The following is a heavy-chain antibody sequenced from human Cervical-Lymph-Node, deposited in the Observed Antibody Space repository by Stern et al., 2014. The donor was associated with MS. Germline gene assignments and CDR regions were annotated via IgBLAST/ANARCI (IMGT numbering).Heavy chain of an antibody. D-gene: IGHD5-12*01. CDR1: GFTLSNSD. CDR2: LRSSGRTM. V-gene: IGHV3-11*01. Sequence: VQLVQSGGGLVKPGGSLRLSCAASGFTLSNSDMSWIRQAPGQGLEWGSLLRSSGRTMIYGVSVQGRFTISRDNAKTSLYLQMNSQRAEDTAVYYCARGGGDSGYDLPTNWFDPWGQGTLVTVSS. CDR3: ARGGGDSGYDLPTNWFDP. J-gene: IGHJ5*02.